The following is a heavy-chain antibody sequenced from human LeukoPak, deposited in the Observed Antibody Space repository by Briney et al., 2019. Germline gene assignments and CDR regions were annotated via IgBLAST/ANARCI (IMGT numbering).Heavy chain of an antibody. CDR2: FYHTGST. Sequence: SETLSLTCTVSGYSISLGYHWGWIRQPPGKGLEWIGSFYHTGSTYYNPSLKSRVTVSGDTSKNQFSLKLSSVTAADTAVYYCARRRIFGVVIPFDYWGQGTLVTVSS. CDR1: GYSISLGYH. CDR3: ARRRIFGVVIPFDY. J-gene: IGHJ4*02. D-gene: IGHD3-3*01. V-gene: IGHV4-38-2*02.